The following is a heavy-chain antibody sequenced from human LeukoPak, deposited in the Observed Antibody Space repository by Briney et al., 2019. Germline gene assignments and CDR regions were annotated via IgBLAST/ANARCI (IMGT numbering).Heavy chain of an antibody. V-gene: IGHV4-34*01. CDR3: ASSPQAVAAKYNWFDP. CDR1: GGSLSGYY. J-gene: IGHJ5*02. D-gene: IGHD6-19*01. Sequence: SETLSLTCAVYGGSLSGYYWSWIRQPPGKGLEWIGEINHSGSTNYNPSLKSRVTISVDTSKNQFSLKLSSVTAADTAVYYCASSPQAVAAKYNWFDPWGQGTLVTVSS. CDR2: INHSGST.